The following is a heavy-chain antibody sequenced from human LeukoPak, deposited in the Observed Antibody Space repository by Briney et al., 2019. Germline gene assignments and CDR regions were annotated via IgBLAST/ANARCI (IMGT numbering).Heavy chain of an antibody. CDR3: ARDGTGFSSGMGV. Sequence: GGSLRLSCAASGFTFSTYSMNWVRQAPGKGLEWVSSIDFSSSYIYYIDSVKGRFTISRDNARNSLYLQMNSLRAEDTAVYYCARDGTGFSSGMGVWGQGTTVTVSS. J-gene: IGHJ6*02. CDR1: GFTFSTYS. CDR2: IDFSSSYI. D-gene: IGHD7-27*01. V-gene: IGHV3-21*01.